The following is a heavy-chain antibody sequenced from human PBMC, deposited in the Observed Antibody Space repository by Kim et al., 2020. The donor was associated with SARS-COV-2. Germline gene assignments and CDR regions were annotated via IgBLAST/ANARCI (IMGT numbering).Heavy chain of an antibody. V-gene: IGHV3-23*01. CDR2: ISGSGGST. J-gene: IGHJ3*02. CDR1: GFTFSSYA. Sequence: GGSLRLSCAASGFTFSSYAMSWVRQAPGKGLEWVSAISGSGGSTYYADSVKGRFTISRDNSKNTLYLQMNSLRAEDTAVYYCAKAYYYDSSGYYHDAFDIWGQGTMVTVSS. D-gene: IGHD3-22*01. CDR3: AKAYYYDSSGYYHDAFDI.